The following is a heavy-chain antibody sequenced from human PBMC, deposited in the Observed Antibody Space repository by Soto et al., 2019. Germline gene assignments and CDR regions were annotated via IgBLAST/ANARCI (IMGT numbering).Heavy chain of an antibody. Sequence: EVQLVESGGGLVQPGGSLRLSCAASGFTFSDHYMDWVRQAPGKGLEWVGRTRNKANSYTTEYAASVKGRFTISRDDSKNSLYLQMNSLKTEDTAVYYCARGGYCSSTRCYRDYYGMDVWGQGTTVTVSS. CDR2: TRNKANSYTT. V-gene: IGHV3-72*01. CDR3: ARGGYCSSTRCYRDYYGMDV. CDR1: GFTFSDHY. D-gene: IGHD2-2*01. J-gene: IGHJ6*02.